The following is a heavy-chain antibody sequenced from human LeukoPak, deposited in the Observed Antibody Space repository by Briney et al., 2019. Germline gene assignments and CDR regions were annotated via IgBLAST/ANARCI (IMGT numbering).Heavy chain of an antibody. V-gene: IGHV3-48*03. CDR1: GFTFSIYE. CDR3: ARESVVPPTRVDY. J-gene: IGHJ4*02. D-gene: IGHD2-15*01. Sequence: GGSLRLSCAASGFTFSIYEMNWVRQAPGKGLEWISYISSSGSTIYYADSVKGRFTISRDNAKNSLYLQMNSLRAEDTAVYYCARESVVPPTRVDYWGQGTLVTVSS. CDR2: ISSSGSTI.